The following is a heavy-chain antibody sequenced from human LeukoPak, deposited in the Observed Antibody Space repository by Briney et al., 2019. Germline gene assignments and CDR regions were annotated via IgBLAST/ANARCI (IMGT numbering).Heavy chain of an antibody. CDR2: IYPGDSDT. CDR1: GYSFTSYC. D-gene: IGHD3-3*01. V-gene: IGHV5-51*01. J-gene: IGHJ5*02. CDR3: ARHGQYYDFWSGYYWFDP. Sequence: GESLKISCKGSGYSFTSYCIGWVRQMPGKGLEWMGIIYPGDSDTRYSPSFQGQVTISADKSISTAYLQWSSLKASDTAMYYCARHGQYYDFWSGYYWFDPWGQGTLVTVSS.